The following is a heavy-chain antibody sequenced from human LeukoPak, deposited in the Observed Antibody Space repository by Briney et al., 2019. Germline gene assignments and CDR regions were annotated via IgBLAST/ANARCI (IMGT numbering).Heavy chain of an antibody. Sequence: GGSLRLSCAASGFTFSSYAMSWVRQAPGKGLEWASAISGSGGSTYYADSVKGRFTISRDNSKNTLYLQMNSLRAEDTAVYYCAKGGYSYGYPFGYWGQGTLVTVSS. V-gene: IGHV3-23*01. J-gene: IGHJ4*02. CDR1: GFTFSSYA. D-gene: IGHD5-18*01. CDR2: ISGSGGST. CDR3: AKGGYSYGYPFGY.